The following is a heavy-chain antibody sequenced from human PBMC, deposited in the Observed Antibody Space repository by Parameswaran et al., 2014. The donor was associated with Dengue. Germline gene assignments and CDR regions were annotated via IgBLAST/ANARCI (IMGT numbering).Heavy chain of an antibody. V-gene: IGHV4-34*01. J-gene: IGHJ6*02. D-gene: IGHD1-26*01. CDR2: INHSGST. Sequence: RWIRQPPGKGLEWIGEINHSGSTNYNPSLKSRVTISVDTSKNQFSLKLSSVTAADTAVYYCARFGTSEVGASIYGMDVWGQGTTVTVSS. CDR3: ARFGTSEVGASIYGMDV.